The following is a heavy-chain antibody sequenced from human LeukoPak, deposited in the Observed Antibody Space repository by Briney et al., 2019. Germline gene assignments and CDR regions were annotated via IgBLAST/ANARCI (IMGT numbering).Heavy chain of an antibody. CDR3: ARDRGNSGAAYFDY. J-gene: IGHJ4*02. CDR2: ISYSGST. D-gene: IGHD4-23*01. V-gene: IGHV4-59*01. Sequence: PSETLSLTCTVSGGSISSYYWSWIRQPPGKGLEWIGYISYSGSTNYNPSLKSRVTISVDTSKNQFSLKLRSVTAADTAVYYCARDRGNSGAAYFDYWGQRTLVTVSS. CDR1: GGSISSYY.